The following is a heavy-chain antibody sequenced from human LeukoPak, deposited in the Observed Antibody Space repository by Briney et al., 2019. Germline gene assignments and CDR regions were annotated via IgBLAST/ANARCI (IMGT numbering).Heavy chain of an antibody. CDR1: GFTFSGYG. CDR2: IWYDGSHK. D-gene: IGHD2-2*01. Sequence: GGSLRLSCAASGFTFSGYGMHWVRQAPGKGLEWVAVIWYDGSHKYYADSVKGRFTISRDNAKNSLYLQMNSLRAEDTAVYYCARAAPYCSSTSCQYYYYYGMDVWGQGTTVTVSS. CDR3: ARAAPYCSSTSCQYYYYYGMDV. J-gene: IGHJ6*02. V-gene: IGHV3-33*01.